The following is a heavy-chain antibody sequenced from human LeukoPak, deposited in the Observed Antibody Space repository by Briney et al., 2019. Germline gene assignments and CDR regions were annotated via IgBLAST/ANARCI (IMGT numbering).Heavy chain of an antibody. J-gene: IGHJ3*02. CDR2: IYHSGST. Sequence: SETLSLTCTVSGGSISSYYWSWVRQPPGKGLEWIGEIYHSGSTNYNPSLKSRVTISVDKSKNQFSLKLSSVTAADTAVYYCAREGSTVPWGAIDIWGQGTMVTVSS. D-gene: IGHD4-17*01. CDR1: GGSISSYY. CDR3: AREGSTVPWGAIDI. V-gene: IGHV4-59*12.